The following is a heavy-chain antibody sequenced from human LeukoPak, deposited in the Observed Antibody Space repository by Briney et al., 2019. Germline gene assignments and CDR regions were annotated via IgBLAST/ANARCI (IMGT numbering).Heavy chain of an antibody. CDR1: GGSISSGGYY. CDR3: ARAITMVRGVITGWFDP. J-gene: IGHJ5*02. Sequence: SETLSLTCTVSGGSISSGGYYWSWIRQHPGKGLEWIGYIYYSGSTYYNPSLKSRVTISVDTSKNQFSLKLSSVTAADTAVYYCARAITMVRGVITGWFDPWGQGTLVTVSS. V-gene: IGHV4-31*03. D-gene: IGHD3-10*01. CDR2: IYYSGST.